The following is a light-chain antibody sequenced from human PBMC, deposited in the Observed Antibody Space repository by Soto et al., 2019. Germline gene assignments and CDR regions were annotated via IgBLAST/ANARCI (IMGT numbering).Light chain of an antibody. V-gene: IGKV3-15*01. CDR1: QSVSSN. Sequence: EIVVTQSPSTLSVSPGERASVSSRASQSVSSNLAWYQQKPGQAPRLLIHGASTMATGIPARFSGSGSGTELTLTISSLQSEDFAVYDCQQYDNWPPLTTGGGTKVEIK. J-gene: IGKJ4*01. CDR2: GAS. CDR3: QQYDNWPPLT.